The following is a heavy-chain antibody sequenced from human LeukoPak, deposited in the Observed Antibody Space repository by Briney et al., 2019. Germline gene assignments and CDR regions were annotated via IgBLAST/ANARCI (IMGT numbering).Heavy chain of an antibody. V-gene: IGHV3-9*01. CDR2: ISWNSGSI. D-gene: IGHD3-10*01. CDR3: AKGAYGSGSYFDY. J-gene: IGHJ4*02. CDR1: GFTFDDYA. Sequence: GGSLRLSCAASGFTFDDYAMHWVRHAPGKGLEWVSGISWNSGSIGYADSVKGRFTISRDNAKNSLYLQMNSLRAEDTALYYCAKGAYGSGSYFDYWGQGTLVTVSS.